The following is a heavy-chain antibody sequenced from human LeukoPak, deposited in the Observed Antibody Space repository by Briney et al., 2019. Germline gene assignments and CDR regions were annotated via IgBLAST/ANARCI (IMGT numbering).Heavy chain of an antibody. CDR2: ISSSSSYI. CDR1: GFTFSSYS. V-gene: IGHV3-21*01. CDR3: ARALTYYDFWSGY. J-gene: IGHJ4*02. Sequence: PGGSLRLSCAASGFTFSSYSMNWVRQAPGKGLEWVSSISSSSSYIYYAVSVKGRFTISRDNAKNSLYLQMNSLRAEDTAVYYCARALTYYDFWSGYWGQGTLVTVSP. D-gene: IGHD3-3*01.